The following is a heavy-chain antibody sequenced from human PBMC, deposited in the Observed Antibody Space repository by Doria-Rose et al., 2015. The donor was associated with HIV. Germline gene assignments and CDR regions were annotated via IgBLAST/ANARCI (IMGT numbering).Heavy chain of an antibody. V-gene: IGHV4-61*08. CDR1: GDSVSSPDYF. Sequence: QVQLVQSGPGLVKPSETLSLTCTVSGDSVSSPDYFWSWIRQPPGKGLEWAGYIYYSGNANYNPSLESRVTISLDTSKDQFSLKLRSVTAADTAVYYCARDPTSISASGVRGAFDIWGRGTMVTVSS. J-gene: IGHJ3*02. CDR2: IYYSGNA. CDR3: ARDPTSISASGVRGAFDI. D-gene: IGHD6-6*01.